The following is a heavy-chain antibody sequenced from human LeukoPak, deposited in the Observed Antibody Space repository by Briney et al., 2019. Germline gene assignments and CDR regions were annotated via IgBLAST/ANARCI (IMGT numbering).Heavy chain of an antibody. J-gene: IGHJ6*02. V-gene: IGHV3-11*01. CDR2: ISSSGSTI. Sequence: KPGGSLRLSCAASGFTFSDYYMSWIRQAPGKGLEWVSYISSSGSTIYYADSVKGRFTISRDNAKNSLYLQMNSLRAEDTAVYYCAREGIAAAGTRYYYGMDVWGQGTTVTVSS. CDR1: GFTFSDYY. D-gene: IGHD6-13*01. CDR3: AREGIAAAGTRYYYGMDV.